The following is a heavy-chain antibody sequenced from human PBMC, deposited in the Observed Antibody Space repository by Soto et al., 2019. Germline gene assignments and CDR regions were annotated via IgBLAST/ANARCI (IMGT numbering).Heavy chain of an antibody. CDR1: GFTFRTYG. D-gene: IGHD6-13*01. Sequence: EVQLVESGGGLVKPGGSLRLSCAASGFTFRTYGMNWVRRAPGGGLEWVAPISSSGSFIYYADSVKGRFTISRDDAEKSLYLQMNSLRAEDTALYYCAREPQGIAAALDYWGQGTLVTVSS. V-gene: IGHV3-21*01. CDR2: ISSSGSFI. J-gene: IGHJ4*02. CDR3: AREPQGIAAALDY.